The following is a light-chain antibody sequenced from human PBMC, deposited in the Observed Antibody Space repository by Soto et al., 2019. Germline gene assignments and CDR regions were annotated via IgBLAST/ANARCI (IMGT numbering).Light chain of an antibody. CDR1: QSVSSSY. V-gene: IGKV3-20*01. CDR3: QLYGSSLGA. Sequence: EIVLTQSPGTLSLSPGERATLSCRASQSVSSSYLAWYQQKPGQAPRLLIYGASSRATGIPDRFSGSGSGTDSTLTISRLEPEDFAVYYCQLYGSSLGAVGPGTKVDIK. CDR2: GAS. J-gene: IGKJ3*01.